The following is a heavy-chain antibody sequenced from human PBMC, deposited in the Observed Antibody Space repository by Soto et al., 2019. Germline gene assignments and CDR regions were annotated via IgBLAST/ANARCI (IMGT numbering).Heavy chain of an antibody. D-gene: IGHD2-15*01. V-gene: IGHV4-4*02. CDR3: ARELGYCSGGSCYSIYYGMDV. Sequence: PSETLSLTCAVSGGSISSSNWWSWVRQPPGKGLEWIGEIYHSGSTNYNPSLKSRVTISVDKSKNQFSLKLSSVTAVDTAVYYCARELGYCSGGSCYSIYYGMDVWGQGTTVTAP. J-gene: IGHJ6*02. CDR1: GGSISSSNW. CDR2: IYHSGST.